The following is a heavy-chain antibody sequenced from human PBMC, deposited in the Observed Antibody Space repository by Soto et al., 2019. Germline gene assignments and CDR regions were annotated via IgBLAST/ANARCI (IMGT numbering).Heavy chain of an antibody. Sequence: ASVKVSCKASGYTFTRYYIHWVRQAPGQGLEWMGIINPNGGGTSYAQKFQGRVTMTRDTSTSTVYMELSSLRYEDTAVYYCARDSGDSSGYMLDYWGQGALVTVSS. CDR1: GYTFTRYY. CDR2: INPNGGGT. CDR3: ARDSGDSSGYMLDY. D-gene: IGHD3-22*01. V-gene: IGHV1-46*01. J-gene: IGHJ4*02.